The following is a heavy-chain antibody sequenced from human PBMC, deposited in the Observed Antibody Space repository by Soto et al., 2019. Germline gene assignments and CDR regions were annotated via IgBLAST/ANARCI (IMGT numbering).Heavy chain of an antibody. CDR3: ATGTGSSLHFRDY. D-gene: IGHD3-10*01. V-gene: IGHV3-74*01. CDR2: INSDGSST. Sequence: EVQLVVSGGDLVQPGGSLRLSCAASGFIFSSYWMHWVRQAPGKGLVWVSRINSDGSSTNYADSVKGRFTISRDNAKNTLYLQMNSLRAEDTAVYYCATGTGSSLHFRDYWGQGTLVTVSS. CDR1: GFIFSSYW. J-gene: IGHJ4*02.